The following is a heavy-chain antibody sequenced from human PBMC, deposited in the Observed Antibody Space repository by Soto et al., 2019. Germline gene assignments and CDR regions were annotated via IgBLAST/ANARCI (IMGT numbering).Heavy chain of an antibody. J-gene: IGHJ4*02. CDR3: ATSSAVPGTKMGYYFDY. D-gene: IGHD6-19*01. V-gene: IGHV3-21*01. CDR1: GFTFSSYS. CDR2: ISSSSSYI. Sequence: EVQLVESGGGLVKPGGSLRLSCAASGFTFSSYSMNWVRQAPGKGLEWVSSISSSSSYIYYADSVKGRFTVSRDNAKNSLYLQMSSLRAEDTAVYYCATSSAVPGTKMGYYFDYWGQGTLVTVSS.